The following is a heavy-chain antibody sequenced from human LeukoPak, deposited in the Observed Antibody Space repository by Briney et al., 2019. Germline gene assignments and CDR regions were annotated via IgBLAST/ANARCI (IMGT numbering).Heavy chain of an antibody. CDR3: ASAYCGGDCYFNWFDP. V-gene: IGHV1-3*01. J-gene: IGHJ5*02. D-gene: IGHD2-21*02. CDR2: INAGNGNT. Sequence: ASVKVSCKASGYTFTSYAMHWVRQAPGQRLEWMGWINAGNGNTKYSQKFQGRVTITRDTSASTAYMELSSLRSEDTAVYYCASAYCGGDCYFNWFDPWGQGTLVTVSS. CDR1: GYTFTSYA.